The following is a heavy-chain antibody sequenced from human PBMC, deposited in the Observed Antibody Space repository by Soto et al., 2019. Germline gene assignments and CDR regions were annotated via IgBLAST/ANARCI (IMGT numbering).Heavy chain of an antibody. CDR2: IYPADSET. D-gene: IGHD3-22*01. CDR1: GYSFFSHW. V-gene: IGHV5-51*01. J-gene: IGHJ4*02. Sequence: GESLKISCKGSGYSFFSHWIGWVRQMPGKGLEWVGIIYPADSETRYSPSFQGQVTISVDKSINTAYLQWSSLKASDTAMYYCARRPWLSGYYDYWDPGTLVTVSS. CDR3: ARRPWLSGYYDY.